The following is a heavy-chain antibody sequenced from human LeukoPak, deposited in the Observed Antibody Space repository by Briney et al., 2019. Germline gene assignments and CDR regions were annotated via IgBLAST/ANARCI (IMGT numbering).Heavy chain of an antibody. CDR2: FDPEDGET. CDR3: ATDLLRYFDWAVI. V-gene: IGHV1-24*01. D-gene: IGHD3-9*01. CDR1: GYTLTELS. Sequence: ASVNVSCKVSGYTLTELSMHWVRQAPGKGLERMGGFDPEDGETIYAQKFQGRVTITEDTSTDTAYLELSSLRSEDTAVYYCATDLLRYFDWAVIWGQGPLVTVSS. J-gene: IGHJ4*02.